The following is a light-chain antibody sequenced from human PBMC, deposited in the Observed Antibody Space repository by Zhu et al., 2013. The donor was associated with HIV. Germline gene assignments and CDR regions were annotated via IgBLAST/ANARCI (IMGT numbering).Light chain of an antibody. CDR2: GAS. J-gene: IGKJ2*02. Sequence: EIVLTQSPATLSLSPGERATLSCRASQSVSNYLAWYQQKPGQAPRLLIYGASNRATGIPARFSGSGYETDFTLTITRLEPEDFAVYYCQQYGGSPRTFGQGTNLEIK. V-gene: IGKV3-20*01. CDR3: QQYGGSPRT. CDR1: QSVSNY.